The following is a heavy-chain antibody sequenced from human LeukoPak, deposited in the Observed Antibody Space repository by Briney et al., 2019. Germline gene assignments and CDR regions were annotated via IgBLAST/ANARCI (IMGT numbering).Heavy chain of an antibody. Sequence: GGSLRLSCAASGFSLSDYYMDWVRQAPGKGLEWVAAISGSGGSTYYAHSVEGRFTISRDNSKNTLYLQMNSLRAEDTAVYYCAKGPYSSGWTFDDWGQGTLVTVSS. CDR3: AKGPYSSGWTFDD. J-gene: IGHJ4*02. V-gene: IGHV3-23*01. D-gene: IGHD6-19*01. CDR2: ISGSGGST. CDR1: GFSLSDYY.